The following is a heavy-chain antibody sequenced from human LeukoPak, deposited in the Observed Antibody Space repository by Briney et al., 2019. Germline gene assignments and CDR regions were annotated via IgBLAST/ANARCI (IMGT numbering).Heavy chain of an antibody. D-gene: IGHD6-19*01. CDR3: ARRYSSGWFLYYYGMDV. CDR2: IYYSGST. CDR1: GGSISSSNW. J-gene: IGHJ6*02. Sequence: PSGTLSLTCAVSGGSISSSNWWSWIRQPPGKGLEWIGYIYYSGSTYYNPSLKSRVTISVDTSKNQFSLKLSSVTAADTAVYYCARRYSSGWFLYYYGMDVWGQGTTVTVSS. V-gene: IGHV4-30-4*01.